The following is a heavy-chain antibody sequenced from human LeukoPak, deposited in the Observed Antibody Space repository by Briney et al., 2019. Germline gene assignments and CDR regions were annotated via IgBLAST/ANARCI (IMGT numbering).Heavy chain of an antibody. CDR3: AKGGHHFDY. V-gene: IGHV3-30*04. CDR1: GFTFSSNT. J-gene: IGHJ4*02. Sequence: GGSLRLSCAASGFTFSSNTMHWVRQAPGKGLEWVAIISYDGSNKYSADSVKGRFTISRDNSKNTLYLQMNSLRAEDTAVYYCAKGGHHFDYWGQGTLDTVSS. CDR2: ISYDGSNK.